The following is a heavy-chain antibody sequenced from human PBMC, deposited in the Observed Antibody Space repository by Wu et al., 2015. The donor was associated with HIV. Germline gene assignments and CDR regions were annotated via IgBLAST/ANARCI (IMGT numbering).Heavy chain of an antibody. D-gene: IGHD1-26*01. CDR3: ARDRTWDEDF. V-gene: IGHV1-69*15. Sequence: QVRLVQSGAEVKKPGSSVKVSCKASGGTFSSFALSWVRQAPGRGLEWMGRIIPISGTTNYAQKFQGRVTITADESTSTAYMKLNSLTFEDTAVYYCARDRTWDEDFWGQGTMVTVSA. CDR2: IIPISGTT. CDR1: GGTFSSFA. J-gene: IGHJ4*02.